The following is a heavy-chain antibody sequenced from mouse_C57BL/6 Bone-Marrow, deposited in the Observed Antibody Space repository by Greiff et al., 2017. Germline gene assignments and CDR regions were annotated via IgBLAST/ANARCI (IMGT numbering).Heavy chain of an antibody. J-gene: IGHJ1*03. Sequence: QVQLQQPGAELVRPGTSVKLSCKASGYTFTSYWMHWVKQRPGQGLEWIGVIDPSDSYTNYNQKFKGKATLTVDTSSSTAYMQLSSLTSEDSAVYYCAKGSVTTVVRYFDVWGTGTTVTVSS. CDR1: GYTFTSYW. D-gene: IGHD1-1*01. CDR3: AKGSVTTVVRYFDV. CDR2: IDPSDSYT. V-gene: IGHV1-59*01.